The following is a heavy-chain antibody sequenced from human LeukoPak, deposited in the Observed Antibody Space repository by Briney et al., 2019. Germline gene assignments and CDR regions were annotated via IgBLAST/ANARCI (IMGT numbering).Heavy chain of an antibody. V-gene: IGHV4-34*01. D-gene: IGHD6-13*01. CDR1: GGSFSGYY. J-gene: IGHJ4*02. Sequence: SETLSLTCTVSGGSFSGYYWSWIRQPPGKGLEWIGEINHSGSTNYNPSLKSRVTISVDTSKNQFSLKLCSVTAADTAVYYCARGPRGYSSRPYYFDYRGQGTLVTVSS. CDR2: INHSGST. CDR3: ARGPRGYSSRPYYFDY.